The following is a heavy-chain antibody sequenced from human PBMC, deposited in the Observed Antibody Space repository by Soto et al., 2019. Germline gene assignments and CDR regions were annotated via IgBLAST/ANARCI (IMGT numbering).Heavy chain of an antibody. Sequence: SETLSLTCAVYGGSFSGYYWSWIRQPPGKGLEWIGEINHSGSTNYNPSLKSRDTISVDKSKNQFSLKLSSVTAADTAVYYCARGQKSPGYYGQHYYYYYMDVWGKGTTVTVSS. CDR3: ARGQKSPGYYGQHYYYYYMDV. J-gene: IGHJ6*03. D-gene: IGHD3-10*01. CDR1: GGSFSGYY. V-gene: IGHV4-34*01. CDR2: INHSGST.